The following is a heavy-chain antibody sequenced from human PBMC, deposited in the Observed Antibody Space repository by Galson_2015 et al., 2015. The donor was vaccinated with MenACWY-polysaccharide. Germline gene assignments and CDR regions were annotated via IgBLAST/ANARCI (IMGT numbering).Heavy chain of an antibody. J-gene: IGHJ4*02. CDR3: ARAPDFFTGGFDY. CDR2: TYYRSKWYY. Sequence: CAISGDSVSSNSASWNWIRQSPSGGLEWLGRTYYRSKWYYDYALSVKSRITLNPDTSKNQVSLQLNSMTPEDTAVYYCARAPDFFTGGFDYWGLGTLVTVSS. CDR1: GDSVSSNSAS. V-gene: IGHV6-1*01. D-gene: IGHD1-14*01.